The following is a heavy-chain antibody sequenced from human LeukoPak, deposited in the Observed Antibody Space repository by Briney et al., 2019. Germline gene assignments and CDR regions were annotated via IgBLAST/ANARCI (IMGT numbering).Heavy chain of an antibody. CDR3: ARARGVAAAVVDY. Sequence: GGSLRLSCAASEFTVSNNYMSWVRQAPGKGLEWVSLIYSGGTTYYADSVEGRFTISRDNSKNTLYLQMNSLRDEDTAVYYCARARGVAAAVVDYWGQGTLVTVSS. V-gene: IGHV3-66*01. D-gene: IGHD6-13*01. CDR2: IYSGGTT. CDR1: EFTVSNNY. J-gene: IGHJ4*02.